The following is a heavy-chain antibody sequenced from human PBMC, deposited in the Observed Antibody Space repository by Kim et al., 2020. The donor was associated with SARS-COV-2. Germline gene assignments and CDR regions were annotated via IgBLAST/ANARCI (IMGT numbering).Heavy chain of an antibody. J-gene: IGHJ5*02. V-gene: IGHV4-39*01. CDR2: IYYSGST. CDR3: ARHAILTATHDDNWFDP. D-gene: IGHD3-9*01. CDR1: GVYISSGSYY. Sequence: SETLSLTCSVSGVYISSGSYYWDWIRQPPGKGLEWLGSIYYSGSTYYNPSLKTRITISVDRSENRFSLKLTSLTAADTAIYYCARHAILTATHDDNWFDPWGQGILVTVSS.